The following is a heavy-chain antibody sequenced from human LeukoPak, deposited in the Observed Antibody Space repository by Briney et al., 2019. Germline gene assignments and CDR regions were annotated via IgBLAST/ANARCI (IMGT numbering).Heavy chain of an antibody. CDR3: ARGYSSGSSYYFDY. CDR1: GYTFTGYY. CDR2: IIPDSGGT. D-gene: IGHD6-19*01. V-gene: IGHV1-2*02. Sequence: EASVKVSCKASGYTFTGYYMHWMRQAPGQGLEWMGWIIPDSGGTYYAQKFQGRVTMTRDTSISTAYMELSRLRPDDTAVYYCARGYSSGSSYYFDYWGQGTLVTVSS. J-gene: IGHJ4*02.